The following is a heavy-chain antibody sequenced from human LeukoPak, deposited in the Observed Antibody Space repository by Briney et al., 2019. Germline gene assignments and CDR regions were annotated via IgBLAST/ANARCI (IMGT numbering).Heavy chain of an antibody. CDR3: ARDWFRSSSGYYYDWFDP. D-gene: IGHD3-22*01. J-gene: IGHJ5*02. CDR2: INPNSGGT. CDR1: GYTFTGYY. V-gene: IGHV1-2*02. Sequence: ASVKVSCKASGYTFTGYYMHWVRQAPGQGLEWMGWINPNSGGTNYAQKFQGRVTMTRVTSISTAYMELSRLRSDDTAVYYCARDWFRSSSGYYYDWFDPWGQGTLVTVSS.